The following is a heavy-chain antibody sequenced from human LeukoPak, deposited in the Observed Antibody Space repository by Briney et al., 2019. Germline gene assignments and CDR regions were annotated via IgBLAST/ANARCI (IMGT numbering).Heavy chain of an antibody. J-gene: IGHJ4*02. V-gene: IGHV3-48*02. D-gene: IGHD3-22*01. Sequence: PGGSLRLSCAASGFSFSSYSMNWVRQAPGKGLEWVSFISSSGSTKSYADSVKGRFTISRDNAKNSLYLQMNSLRDEDTAVYYCARSVYYADYWGQRTLVTVSS. CDR3: ARSVYYADY. CDR2: ISSSGSTK. CDR1: GFSFSSYS.